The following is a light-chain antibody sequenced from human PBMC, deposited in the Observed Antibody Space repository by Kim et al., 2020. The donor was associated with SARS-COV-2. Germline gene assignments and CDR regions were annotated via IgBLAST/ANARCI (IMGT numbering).Light chain of an antibody. CDR3: QVWDSSRVI. Sequence: SYELTQPLSVSVALGQTARITCGGNNIGSKNVHWYQQKPGQAPVLVIYRDGDRPSGIPERFSGSNSGNTATLTISRAQAGDEADYYCQVWDSSRVIFGGG. V-gene: IGLV3-9*01. CDR2: RDG. CDR1: NIGSKN. J-gene: IGLJ2*01.